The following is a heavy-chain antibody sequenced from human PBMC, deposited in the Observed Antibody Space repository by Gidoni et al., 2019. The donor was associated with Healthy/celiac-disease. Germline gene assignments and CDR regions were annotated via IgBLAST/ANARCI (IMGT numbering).Heavy chain of an antibody. CDR3: ATAGELSSNNYYYYGMDV. CDR2: FDPEDGET. Sequence: QVQLVQSGAEVKKPGASVKVSCKVSGYPLTELSLHWVRQAPGKGLEWMGGFDPEDGETIYAQKFQGRVTMTEDTSTDTAYMELSSLRSEDTSVYYCATAGELSSNNYYYYGMDVWGQGTTVTVSS. V-gene: IGHV1-24*01. J-gene: IGHJ6*02. D-gene: IGHD3-16*02. CDR1: GYPLTELS.